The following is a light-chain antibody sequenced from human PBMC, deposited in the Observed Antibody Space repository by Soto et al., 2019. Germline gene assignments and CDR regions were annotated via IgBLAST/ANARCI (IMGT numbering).Light chain of an antibody. J-gene: IGLJ1*01. CDR3: ETWDSNTHV. CDR1: SGHSSYI. Sequence: QPVLTQSSFASASLGSSVKLTCTLSSGHSSYIIAWHQQQPGKAPRYLMKLEGSGSYNKGSGVPDRFSGSSSGADRYLTISNLQSEDEADYYCETWDSNTHVFGTGTKLTVL. CDR2: LEGSGSY. V-gene: IGLV4-60*03.